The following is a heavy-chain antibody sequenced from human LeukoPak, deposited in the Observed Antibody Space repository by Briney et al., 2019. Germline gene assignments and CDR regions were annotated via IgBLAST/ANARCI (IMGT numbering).Heavy chain of an antibody. CDR3: ATTRPSGDIWFGELLSLYYFDY. Sequence: QTGGSLRLSCAASGFTFSSYAMSWVRQAPGKGLEWVSAISGSGGSTYYADSVKGRFTISRDNSKNTLYLQMNSLRAEDTAVYYCATTRPSGDIWFGELLSLYYFDYWGQGTLVTVSS. J-gene: IGHJ4*02. CDR1: GFTFSSYA. V-gene: IGHV3-23*01. D-gene: IGHD3-10*01. CDR2: ISGSGGST.